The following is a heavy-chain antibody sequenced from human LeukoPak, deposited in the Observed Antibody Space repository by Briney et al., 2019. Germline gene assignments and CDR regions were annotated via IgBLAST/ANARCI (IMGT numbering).Heavy chain of an antibody. D-gene: IGHD1-26*01. Sequence: SETLSLTCTVSGGSITNYYWSWIRQPAGKGLEWIGRIYTSGSTNYNPSLKSRVTISTDASKNQFSLNLSSVTAADTAVYYCARDVATAPDDWGQGTLVTVSS. V-gene: IGHV4-4*07. J-gene: IGHJ4*02. CDR3: ARDVATAPDD. CDR1: GGSITNYY. CDR2: IYTSGST.